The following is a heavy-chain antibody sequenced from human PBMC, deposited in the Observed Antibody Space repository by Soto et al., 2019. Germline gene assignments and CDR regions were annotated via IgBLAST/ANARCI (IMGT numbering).Heavy chain of an antibody. CDR3: ARELRTLDRGVTYSMDV. V-gene: IGHV3-23*01. CDR1: GFTFSSYA. Sequence: EVQLLESGGGLVQPGGSLRLSCATSGFTFSSYAMNWVRQAPGKGLAWVSGISASGSGTFYADSVKGRFTISRDNANNSLFLQMNSLRAEDTAVYYCARELRTLDRGVTYSMDVWGQGTTVTVTS. CDR2: ISASGSGT. D-gene: IGHD3-10*01. J-gene: IGHJ6*02.